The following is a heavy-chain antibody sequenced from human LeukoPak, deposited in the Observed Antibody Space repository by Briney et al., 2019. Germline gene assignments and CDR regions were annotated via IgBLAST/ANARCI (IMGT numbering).Heavy chain of an antibody. CDR3: AREISGYVPSNWFDP. CDR1: GFTFSDYY. V-gene: IGHV3-11*01. D-gene: IGHD5-12*01. CDR2: ISSSGSTI. Sequence: PGGSLRLSCAASGFTFSDYYMSWIRQAPGKGLEWVSYISSSGSTIYYADSVKGRFTISRDNAKNSLYLQMNSLRAEDTAVYYCAREISGYVPSNWFDPWGQGTQVTVSS. J-gene: IGHJ5*02.